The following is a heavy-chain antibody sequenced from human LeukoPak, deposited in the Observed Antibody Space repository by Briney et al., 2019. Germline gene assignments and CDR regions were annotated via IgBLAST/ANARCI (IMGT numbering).Heavy chain of an antibody. Sequence: ASVRVSCKASGYTFTGYYMHWVRQAPGQGLEWMGWINPNSGGTNYAQKFQGRVTMTRDTSISTAYMELSRLRSDDTAVYYCARVQAIWFGELSLFDYWGQGTL. CDR2: INPNSGGT. CDR1: GYTFTGYY. CDR3: ARVQAIWFGELSLFDY. D-gene: IGHD3-10*01. V-gene: IGHV1-2*02. J-gene: IGHJ4*02.